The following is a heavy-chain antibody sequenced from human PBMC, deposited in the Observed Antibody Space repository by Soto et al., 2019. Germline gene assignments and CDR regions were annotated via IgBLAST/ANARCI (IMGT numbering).Heavy chain of an antibody. CDR3: ARGNYYEENYYGMDV. CDR2: IIPIFGTA. CDR1: VGTFSSYA. Sequence: GXSVKVSCKASVGTFSSYAISWVRQAPGQGLEWMGGIIPIFGTANYAQKFQGRVTITADESTSTAYMELSSLRSEDTAVYYCARGNYYEENYYGMDVWGQGTTVTVSS. J-gene: IGHJ6*02. V-gene: IGHV1-69*13. D-gene: IGHD3-22*01.